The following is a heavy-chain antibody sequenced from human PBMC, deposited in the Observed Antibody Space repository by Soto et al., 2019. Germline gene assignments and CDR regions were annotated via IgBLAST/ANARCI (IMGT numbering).Heavy chain of an antibody. Sequence: QVQLVQSGAEVRKPGASVKVSCKASGYTFTHYGISWVRQAPGQGLAWMGWISAFNGNTKYVENFQDRVTMTTDTSTNTSYLELRSLRSDDTAMYYCARVYGSGSYIPFDIWGQGTTVTVSS. CDR3: ARVYGSGSYIPFDI. D-gene: IGHD3-10*01. CDR2: ISAFNGNT. CDR1: GYTFTHYG. J-gene: IGHJ3*02. V-gene: IGHV1-18*01.